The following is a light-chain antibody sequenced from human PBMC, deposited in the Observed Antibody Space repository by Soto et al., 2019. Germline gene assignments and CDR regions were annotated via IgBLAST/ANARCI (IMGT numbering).Light chain of an antibody. V-gene: IGKV4-1*01. CDR1: QTILYSSNNKNY. J-gene: IGKJ4*01. Sequence: DIVMTQSPDSLAVSLGERATINCKSSQTILYSSNNKNYLAWYQQKPGQPPKLLIYWASTRESGVPDRFSGSGSGTDFPLTITSLQAEDVAVYYCQQHYDTPLTFGGGTKVEIK. CDR3: QQHYDTPLT. CDR2: WAS.